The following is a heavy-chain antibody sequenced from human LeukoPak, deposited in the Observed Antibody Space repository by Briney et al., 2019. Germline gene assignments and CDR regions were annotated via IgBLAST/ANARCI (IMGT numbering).Heavy chain of an antibody. CDR3: ARGKRDYYDSSGFRFGY. Sequence: SETLSLTCTVSGGSISSYYWSWIRQTPGQVPEWIGYIYYSGGTNYNPSLKSRVTISVDTSKNQFSLKLSSVTAADTAVYYCARGKRDYYDSSGFRFGYWGQGTPVTVSS. D-gene: IGHD3-22*01. CDR2: IYYSGGT. CDR1: GGSISSYY. V-gene: IGHV4-59*12. J-gene: IGHJ4*02.